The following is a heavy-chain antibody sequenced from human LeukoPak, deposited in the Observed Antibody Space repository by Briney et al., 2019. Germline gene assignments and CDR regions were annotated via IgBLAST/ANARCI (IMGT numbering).Heavy chain of an antibody. CDR1: GDSTSSGNYY. CDR3: AREQRLRDNNWFDS. Sequence: SETLSLTCTVSGDSTSSGNYYWSWIRQPAGKGLEWIGRIYISGTTTTTYNSSLKSRLTISIDTSKNQFSLRLSSVTAADTAVYYCAREQRLRDNNWFDSWGQGTLVTVSS. J-gene: IGHJ5*01. CDR2: IYISGTTTT. D-gene: IGHD6-25*01. V-gene: IGHV4-61*02.